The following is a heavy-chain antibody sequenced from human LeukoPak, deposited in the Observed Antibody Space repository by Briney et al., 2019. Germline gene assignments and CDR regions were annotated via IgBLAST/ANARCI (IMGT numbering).Heavy chain of an antibody. D-gene: IGHD3-9*01. CDR2: TNEDGSYA. J-gene: IGHJ6*02. CDR1: GFTLSSYW. V-gene: IGHV3-74*01. CDR3: ARERYFDWLPDYYYGMDV. Sequence: GGSLRLSCAASGFTLSSYWVHWVRQPPGKGLMWLSRTNEDGSYADYADSVKGRFTISRDNAKNTVYLQMNSLRAEDTAVHYCARERYFDWLPDYYYGMDVWGQGTTVTVSS.